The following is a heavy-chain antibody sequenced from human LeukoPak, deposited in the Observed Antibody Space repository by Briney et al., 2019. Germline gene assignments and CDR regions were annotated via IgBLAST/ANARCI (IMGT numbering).Heavy chain of an antibody. J-gene: IGHJ1*01. CDR2: INPNSGDT. Sequence: ASVKVSCKASGYTFTAYYIHWVRQAPGQGLEWMGSINPNSGDTNYAQKFQGRVTMTRDTSIRTAYMELSSLRSDDTAVYYCARSMSGGLGFFQSWGQGTLVAVSP. D-gene: IGHD2-15*01. CDR3: ARSMSGGLGFFQS. V-gene: IGHV1-2*02. CDR1: GYTFTAYY.